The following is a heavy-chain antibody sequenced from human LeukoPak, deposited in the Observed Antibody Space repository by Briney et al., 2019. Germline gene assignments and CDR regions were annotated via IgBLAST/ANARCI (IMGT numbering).Heavy chain of an antibody. D-gene: IGHD3-10*01. CDR3: AKGIWFGEPSYYMDV. CDR1: GFTFSSYG. Sequence: PGGSLRLSCAASGFTFSSYGMHWVRQAPGKGLEWVSFIRYDGSNEYYADSVKGRFTISRDNSKNTLYLQMNSLRAEDTAVYYCAKGIWFGEPSYYMDVWGKGTTVTISS. V-gene: IGHV3-30*02. CDR2: IRYDGSNE. J-gene: IGHJ6*03.